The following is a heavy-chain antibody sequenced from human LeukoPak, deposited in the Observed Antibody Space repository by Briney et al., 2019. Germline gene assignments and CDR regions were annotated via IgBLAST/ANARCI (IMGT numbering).Heavy chain of an antibody. D-gene: IGHD3-3*01. CDR3: ARDPLSPTTPFLEWLPSVHYGMDV. V-gene: IGHV3-33*08. CDR2: IWYDGSNK. Sequence: PGGSLRLSCAASGFTFSSYGMHWVRQAPGKGLEWVAVIWYDGSNKYYADSVKGRFTISRDNSKNTLYLQMNSLRAEDTAVYYCARDPLSPTTPFLEWLPSVHYGMDVWGQGTTVTVSS. J-gene: IGHJ6*02. CDR1: GFTFSSYG.